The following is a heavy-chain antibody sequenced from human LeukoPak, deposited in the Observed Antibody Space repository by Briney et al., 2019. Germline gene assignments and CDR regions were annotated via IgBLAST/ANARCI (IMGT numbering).Heavy chain of an antibody. D-gene: IGHD3-22*01. Sequence: ATVKVSCKASGYTFTGYYMHWVRQAPGQGLEWMGWINPNSGGTNYAQKFQGRATMTRDTSISTAYMELSRLRSDDTAVYYCARALPPLYYYDSSGYYYDYWGQGTLVTVSS. CDR1: GYTFTGYY. CDR3: ARALPPLYYYDSSGYYYDY. J-gene: IGHJ4*02. V-gene: IGHV1-2*02. CDR2: INPNSGGT.